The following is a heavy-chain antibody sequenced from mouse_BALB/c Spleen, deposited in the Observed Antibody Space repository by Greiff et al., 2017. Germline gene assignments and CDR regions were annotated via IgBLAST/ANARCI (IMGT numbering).Heavy chain of an antibody. CDR2: IYPGGGYT. CDR1: GYTFTNYW. V-gene: IGHV1-63*02. CDR3: ARSRAFDY. D-gene: IGHD3-3*01. Sequence: QVHVKQSGAELVRPGTSVKISCKASGYTFTNYWLGWVKQRPGHGLEWIGDIYPGGGYTNYNEKFKGKATLTADTSSSTAYMQLSSLTSEDSAVYFCARSRAFDYWGQGTTLTVSS. J-gene: IGHJ2*01.